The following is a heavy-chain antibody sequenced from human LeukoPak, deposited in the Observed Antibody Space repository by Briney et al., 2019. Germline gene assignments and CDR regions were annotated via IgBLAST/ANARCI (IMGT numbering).Heavy chain of an antibody. Sequence: SETLSLTCTVSGGSVSSGSYYWSWIRQPPGKGLEWIGYIYYSGSTNYNPSLKSRVTISVDTSKNQFSLKLSSVTAADTAVYYCARGFGRPWGQGTLVTVSS. CDR3: ARGFGRP. J-gene: IGHJ5*02. CDR2: IYYSGST. D-gene: IGHD3-10*01. V-gene: IGHV4-61*01. CDR1: GGSVSSGSYY.